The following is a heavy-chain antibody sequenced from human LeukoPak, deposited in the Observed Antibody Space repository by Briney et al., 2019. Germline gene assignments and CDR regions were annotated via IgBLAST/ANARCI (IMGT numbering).Heavy chain of an antibody. CDR3: ARDGSSGWYGRIPPPNWFDP. CDR1: GGSISSGSYY. V-gene: IGHV4-61*02. Sequence: SQTLSLTCTVSGGSISSGSYYWSWIQQPAGKGLEWIGRIYTSGSTNYNPSLKSRVTISVDTSKNQFSLKLSSVTAADTAVYYCARDGSSGWYGRIPPPNWFDPWGQGTLVTVSS. J-gene: IGHJ5*02. CDR2: IYTSGST. D-gene: IGHD6-19*01.